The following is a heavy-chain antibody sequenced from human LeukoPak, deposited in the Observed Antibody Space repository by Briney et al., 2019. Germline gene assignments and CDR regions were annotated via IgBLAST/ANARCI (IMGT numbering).Heavy chain of an antibody. Sequence: ASVKVSCKASGYTFTNYDINWVRQATGQGLEWMGWVNPNSGNTGYAQKVQGRATMTRNTSISTAYMELSSLRSEDTAVYYCARGYQHVEYSSSPFDYWGQGTLVTVSS. J-gene: IGHJ4*02. CDR3: ARGYQHVEYSSSPFDY. CDR1: GYTFTNYD. V-gene: IGHV1-8*01. D-gene: IGHD6-6*01. CDR2: VNPNSGNT.